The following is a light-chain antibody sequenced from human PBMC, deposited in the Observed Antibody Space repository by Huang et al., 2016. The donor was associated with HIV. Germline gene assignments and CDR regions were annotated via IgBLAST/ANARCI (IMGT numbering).Light chain of an antibody. Sequence: IVMTPSPVTLSVSPGERATLSCRASAGVSNNVAWYQQRPAQTPRLLIHGASTRHTGVPAKFSGRGSGTEFTLTITNLQPEDSAVYYCQHYNTWPPWTFGPGTQVEI. CDR2: GAS. CDR3: QHYNTWPPWT. V-gene: IGKV3D-15*01. J-gene: IGKJ1*01. CDR1: AGVSNN.